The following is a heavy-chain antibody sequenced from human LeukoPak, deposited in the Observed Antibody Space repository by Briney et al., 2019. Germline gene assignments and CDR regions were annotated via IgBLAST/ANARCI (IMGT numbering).Heavy chain of an antibody. D-gene: IGHD6-13*01. J-gene: IGHJ4*02. CDR1: GYTLTGYY. Sequence: GASVKVSCKASGYTLTGYYMHWVRQAPGQGLEWMGWINPNSGGTNYAQKFQGRVTMTRDTSISTAYMELSRLRSDDTAVYYCARGGGIAAGSYGYWGQGTLVTVSS. V-gene: IGHV1-2*02. CDR3: ARGGGIAAGSYGY. CDR2: INPNSGGT.